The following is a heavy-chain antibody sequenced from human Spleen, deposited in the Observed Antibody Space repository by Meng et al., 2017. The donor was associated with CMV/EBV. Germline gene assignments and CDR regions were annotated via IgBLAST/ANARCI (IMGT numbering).Heavy chain of an antibody. CDR3: AKDGVGGSSSYFDY. D-gene: IGHD6-13*01. Sequence: ETLSLTCAASGFTFDDYTMHWVRQAPGKGLEWVSLISWDGGSTYYADSVKGRFTISRDNSKNSLYLQMNSLRTEDTALYYCAKDGVGGSSSYFDYWGQGTLVTVSS. CDR1: GFTFDDYT. CDR2: ISWDGGST. V-gene: IGHV3-43*01. J-gene: IGHJ4*02.